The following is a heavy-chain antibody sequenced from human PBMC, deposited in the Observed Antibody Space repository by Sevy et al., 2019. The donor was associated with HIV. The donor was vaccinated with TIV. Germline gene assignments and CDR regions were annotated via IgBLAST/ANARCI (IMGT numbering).Heavy chain of an antibody. J-gene: IGHJ3*01. CDR3: AREDFDKWTYGTATGLCAFDD. D-gene: IGHD3-9*01. CDR2: IHYTGST. CDR1: GGSLSGGPYY. Sequence: SETLSLTCTVSGGSLSGGPYYWTWIRQPAGKALEWIGRIHYTGSTNYNPSLRSRITISVDTSKNQFSLKLSSLAAADTAVYYSAREDFDKWTYGTATGLCAFDDWGHGTMVTVSS. V-gene: IGHV4-61*02.